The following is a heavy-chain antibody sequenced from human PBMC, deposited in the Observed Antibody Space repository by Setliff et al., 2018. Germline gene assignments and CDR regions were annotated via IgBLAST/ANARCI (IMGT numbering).Heavy chain of an antibody. Sequence: PGGSLRLSCEASGFTFSGYSMNWVRQAPGKGLEWVGRSKNKDNGYSTEYAASVKGRFTISRDESTKSQYLQMNSLKTEDTAVYYCALYNYGLPYWGQGTLVTVS. J-gene: IGHJ4*02. CDR2: SKNKDNGYST. V-gene: IGHV3-72*01. CDR1: GFTFSGYS. CDR3: ALYNYGLPY. D-gene: IGHD5-18*01.